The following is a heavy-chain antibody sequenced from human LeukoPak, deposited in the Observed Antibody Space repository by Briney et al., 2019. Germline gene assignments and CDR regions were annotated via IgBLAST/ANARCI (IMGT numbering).Heavy chain of an antibody. CDR2: TSGSGVNS. V-gene: IGHV3-23*01. CDR3: AEEYSGYDFDY. CDR1: GFTLRSYD. D-gene: IGHD5-12*01. Sequence: GGSLRLSCAASGFTLRSYDMSWVRQAPGKGLEWVAATSGSGVNSYYADSVRGRFTISRDNSQNTLYLQMDSLRAEDTALYYCAEEYSGYDFDYWGQGTLVTVSS. J-gene: IGHJ4*02.